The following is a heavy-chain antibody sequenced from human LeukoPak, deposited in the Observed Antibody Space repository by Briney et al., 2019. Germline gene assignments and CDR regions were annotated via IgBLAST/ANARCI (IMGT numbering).Heavy chain of an antibody. J-gene: IGHJ4*02. D-gene: IGHD6-19*01. CDR1: GFTVSSNY. CDR2: IYSGGST. CDR3: ARVLYSSGWLDY. V-gene: IGHV3-53*01. Sequence: GGSLRLSCAASGFTVSSNYMSWVRQAPGKGLEWVSVIYSGGSTYYADSVKGRFTISRDNSKNTLYLQMNSLRAEDTAVYYCARVLYSSGWLDYWGQGTLVTVSS.